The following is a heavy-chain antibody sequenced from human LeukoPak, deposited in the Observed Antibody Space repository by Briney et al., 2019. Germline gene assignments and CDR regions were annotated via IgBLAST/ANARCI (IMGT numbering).Heavy chain of an antibody. D-gene: IGHD3-10*01. CDR1: GYTFTSYG. CDR2: ISAYNGNT. CDR3: ARDSLYGSGSYLPDY. Sequence: ASVKVSCKASGYTFTSYGISWVRQAPGQGLEWMGWISAYNGNTNYAQKLQGRATMTTDTSTSTAYMELRSLRSDDTAVYYCARDSLYGSGSYLPDYWGQGTLVTVSS. J-gene: IGHJ4*02. V-gene: IGHV1-18*01.